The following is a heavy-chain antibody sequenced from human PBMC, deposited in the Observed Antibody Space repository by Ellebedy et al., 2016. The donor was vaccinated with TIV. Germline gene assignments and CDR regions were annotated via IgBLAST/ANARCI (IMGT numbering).Heavy chain of an antibody. V-gene: IGHV3-30*03. Sequence: GGSLRLXXAASGFTFSNYGMHWVRQAPGKGLEWVAVISYDGSNKYYADSVKGRFTISRDNSKNTLYLQMNSLRAEDTAVYYCAGMYGMDVWGQGTMVTVSS. CDR1: GFTFSNYG. CDR3: AGMYGMDV. CDR2: ISYDGSNK. J-gene: IGHJ6*02.